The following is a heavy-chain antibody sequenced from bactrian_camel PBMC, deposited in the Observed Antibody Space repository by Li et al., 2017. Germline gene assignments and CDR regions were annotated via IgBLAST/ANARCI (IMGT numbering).Heavy chain of an antibody. CDR1: GFTFSTYP. J-gene: IGHJ7*01. Sequence: DVQLVESGGGLVQPGGSLRLACAASGFTFSTYPMSWVRQAPGKGLEWVSHINGGGGSTYYADSVKGRFTISRDNAKKTLFLQLNSLKTEDTAMYYCATEWDGGSWFRLGYGMHYWGKGTQVTVS. V-gene: IGHV3S31*01. CDR2: INGGGGST. D-gene: IGHD6*01.